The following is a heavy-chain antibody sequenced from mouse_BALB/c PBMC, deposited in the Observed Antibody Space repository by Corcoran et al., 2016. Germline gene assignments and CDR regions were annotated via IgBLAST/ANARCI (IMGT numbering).Heavy chain of an antibody. D-gene: IGHD2-4*01. J-gene: IGHJ1*01. Sequence: EVQLQQSGPELVKPGASVKISCKASGYSFTGYYMHWVKQSHVKSLEWIGRINPYNGATSYNQNFKDKASLTVDKSSSTAYMELHSLTSEDSPVYYCARDYDYWYFDVWGAGTTVTVSS. CDR3: ARDYDYWYFDV. V-gene: IGHV1-26*01. CDR1: GYSFTGYY. CDR2: INPYNGAT.